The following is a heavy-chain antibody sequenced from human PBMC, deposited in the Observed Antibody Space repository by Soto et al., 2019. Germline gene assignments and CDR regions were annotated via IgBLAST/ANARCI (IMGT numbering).Heavy chain of an antibody. CDR3: ARGSRGLLEYYYYYGMDV. J-gene: IGHJ6*02. CDR1: GGSISSSNW. CDR2: IYHSGST. Sequence: QVQLQESGPGLVKPSGTLSLTCAVSGGSISSSNWWSWVRQPPGKGLEWLGEIYHSGSTNYNPSLKSRVTISVDKSKNQFSLKLSSVTAADTAVYYCARGSRGLLEYYYYYGMDVWGQGTTVTVSS. V-gene: IGHV4-4*02. D-gene: IGHD1-1*01.